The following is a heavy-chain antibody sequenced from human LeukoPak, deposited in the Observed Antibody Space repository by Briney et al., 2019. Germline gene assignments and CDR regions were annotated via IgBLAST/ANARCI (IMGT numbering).Heavy chain of an antibody. V-gene: IGHV4-34*01. CDR3: ARGWGYYYGSGSYYNL. Sequence: PSETLSLTCAVYGGSFSGYYWSWIRQPPGKGLEWIGEINHSGSTNYNPSLKSRVTISVDTSKDQFSLKLSSVTAADTAVYYCARGWGYYYGSGSYYNLLGQGTLVTVSS. D-gene: IGHD3-10*01. J-gene: IGHJ5*02. CDR1: GGSFSGYY. CDR2: INHSGST.